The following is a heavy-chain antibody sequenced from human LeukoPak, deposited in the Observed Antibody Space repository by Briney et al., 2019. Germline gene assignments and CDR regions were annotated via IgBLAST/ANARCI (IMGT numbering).Heavy chain of an antibody. V-gene: IGHV3-21*01. J-gene: IGHJ4*02. Sequence: PGGTLRLSCVASGFTFSSHGMNWVRQAPGKGLEWVSSIGTSNSYIYYADSVTGRFTISRDNAKNSLYLQMNSLRAEDTAVYYCARRATTERGHSYGLDYWGQGTLVTVSS. CDR2: IGTSNSYI. D-gene: IGHD5-18*01. CDR1: GFTFSSHG. CDR3: ARRATTERGHSYGLDY.